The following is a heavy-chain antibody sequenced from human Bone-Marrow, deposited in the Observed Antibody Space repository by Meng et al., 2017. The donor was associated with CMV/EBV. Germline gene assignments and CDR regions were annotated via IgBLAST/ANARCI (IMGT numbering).Heavy chain of an antibody. J-gene: IGHJ3*02. CDR1: GFTFDDYG. CDR2: INWNGGST. Sequence: GESLKISCAASGFTFDDYGMSWVRQAPGKGLEWVSGINWNGGSTGYADSVKGRFTISRDNAKNSLYLQMNSLRAEDTALYHCAREGPNDAFEIWGQGTRVTVSS. V-gene: IGHV3-20*01. CDR3: AREGPNDAFEI.